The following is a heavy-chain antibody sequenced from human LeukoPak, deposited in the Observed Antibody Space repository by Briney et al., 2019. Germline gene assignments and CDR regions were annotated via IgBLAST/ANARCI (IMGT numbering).Heavy chain of an antibody. D-gene: IGHD3-10*01. CDR1: GGSISSSSYY. CDR2: IYYSGST. J-gene: IGHJ4*02. Sequence: SETLSLTCTVSGGSISSSSYYWGWIRQPPGKGLEWIGSIYYSGSTYYNPSLKSRVTISVDTSKNQFSLKLSSVTAADTAVYYCAREKEFTSFDYWGQGTLVTVSS. CDR3: AREKEFTSFDY. V-gene: IGHV4-39*02.